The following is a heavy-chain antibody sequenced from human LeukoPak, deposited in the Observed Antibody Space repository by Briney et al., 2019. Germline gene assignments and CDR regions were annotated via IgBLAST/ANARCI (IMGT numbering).Heavy chain of an antibody. CDR1: GFTFSSYA. J-gene: IGHJ4*02. Sequence: PGGSLRLSCAASGFTFSSYAMSWVRQAPGKGLEWVSAISGSGGSTYYADSVKGRFTISRDNAKNSLYLQVNSLRAEDTAVYYCARAEPSGFYGGNSLGFYYFDYWGQGTLVTVSS. CDR2: ISGSGGST. V-gene: IGHV3-23*01. CDR3: ARAEPSGFYGGNSLGFYYFDY. D-gene: IGHD4-23*01.